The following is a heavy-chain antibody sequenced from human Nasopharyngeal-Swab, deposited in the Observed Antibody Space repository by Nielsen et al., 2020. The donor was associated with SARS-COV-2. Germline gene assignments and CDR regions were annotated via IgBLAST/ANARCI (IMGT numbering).Heavy chain of an antibody. D-gene: IGHD1-26*01. CDR2: IKSKTDGGTT. CDR3: TTGGRWELRPIDY. V-gene: IGHV3-15*01. Sequence: GESLKISCAASGFTFSNAWMSWVRQAPGNGLEWVGRIKSKTDGGTTDYAAPVKGRFTISRDDSKNTLYLQMNSLKTEDTAVYYCTTGGRWELRPIDYWGQGTLVTVSS. CDR1: GFTFSNAW. J-gene: IGHJ4*02.